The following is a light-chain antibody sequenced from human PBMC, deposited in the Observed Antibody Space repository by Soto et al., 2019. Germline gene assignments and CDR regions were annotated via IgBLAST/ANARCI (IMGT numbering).Light chain of an antibody. J-gene: IGKJ5*01. V-gene: IGKV3-11*01. CDR2: DAS. CDR1: QSVNIR. Sequence: ILLTLSPVTLSMSPGERATLSCRASQSVNIRLAWYQQKPGLAPRLLIYDASTRATGIPARFSGSGSGTDFSLTISSLQPEDFAVYYCQHRAIWPVSFGQGTRLEIK. CDR3: QHRAIWPVS.